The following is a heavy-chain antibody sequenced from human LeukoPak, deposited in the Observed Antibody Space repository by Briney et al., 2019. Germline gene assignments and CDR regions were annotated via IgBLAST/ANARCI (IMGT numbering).Heavy chain of an antibody. CDR2: VYYSGSP. J-gene: IGHJ4*02. V-gene: IGHV4-59*08. Sequence: TSETLSLTCTVSGGSINKYYWTWLRQPPGKGLEWIGSVYYSGSPDFNPSLKSRVTISADPSTNQFSLKLTSVTAADSAVYYCARSISGSDVGTWQYWGPGILVTVSS. CDR1: GGSINKYY. D-gene: IGHD1-1*01. CDR3: ARSISGSDVGTWQY.